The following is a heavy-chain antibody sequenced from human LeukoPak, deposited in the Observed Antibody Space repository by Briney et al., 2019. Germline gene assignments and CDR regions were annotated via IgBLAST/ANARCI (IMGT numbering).Heavy chain of an antibody. CDR1: GFTFSNYA. CDR2: ISYDGSNK. V-gene: IGHV3-30*04. J-gene: IGHJ5*02. Sequence: GGSLRLSCAASGFTFSNYAVHWVRQAPGKGLEWVAVISYDGSNKYYADSVKGRFTISRDSSKNTLYLQMNSLRAEDTAMYYCARGREFYGSGSYNWFDPWGQGTLVTVSS. D-gene: IGHD3-10*01. CDR3: ARGREFYGSGSYNWFDP.